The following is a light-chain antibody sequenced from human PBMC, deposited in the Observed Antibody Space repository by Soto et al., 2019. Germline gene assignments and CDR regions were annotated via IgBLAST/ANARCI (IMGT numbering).Light chain of an antibody. Sequence: QSALTRPASVSGSPGQSITISCTGTSSDVGGYNYVPWYQQHPGKAPKFMIYDVSNRPSGVSNRFSGSKSGNTASLTISGLQAEDEADYYCSSYTTSNTRQIVFGTGTKVTVL. J-gene: IGLJ1*01. CDR2: DVS. CDR3: SSYTTSNTRQIV. V-gene: IGLV2-14*01. CDR1: SSDVGGYNY.